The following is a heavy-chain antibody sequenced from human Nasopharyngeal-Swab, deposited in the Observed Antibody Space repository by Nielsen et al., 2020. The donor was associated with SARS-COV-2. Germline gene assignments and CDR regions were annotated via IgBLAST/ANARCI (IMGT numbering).Heavy chain of an antibody. CDR2: INPNSGGT. CDR3: ASPRNRDGYNSFDY. D-gene: IGHD5-24*01. Sequence: ASVKVSCKASGYTFTRYYLHWVRQAPGQGLEWMGRINPNSGGTNYAQKFQGRVTMTRDTSISTAYMELSRLRSDDTAVYYCASPRNRDGYNSFDYWGQGTLVTVSS. V-gene: IGHV1-2*06. CDR1: GYTFTRYY. J-gene: IGHJ4*02.